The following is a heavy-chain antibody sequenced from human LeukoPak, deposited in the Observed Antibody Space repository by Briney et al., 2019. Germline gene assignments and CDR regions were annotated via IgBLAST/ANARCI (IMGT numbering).Heavy chain of an antibody. CDR2: INHSGST. V-gene: IGHV4-34*01. CDR3: ARGGGKYHHITSWSSLIKYYFDY. J-gene: IGHJ4*02. D-gene: IGHD3-10*01. Sequence: PSETLSLTCAVYGGSFSGYYWSWIRQPPGKGLEWIGEINHSGSTNYNPSLKSRVTISVDTSKNQFSLKLISVTAADTAVYYCARGGGKYHHITSWSSLIKYYFDYWGQGTLVTVSS. CDR1: GGSFSGYY.